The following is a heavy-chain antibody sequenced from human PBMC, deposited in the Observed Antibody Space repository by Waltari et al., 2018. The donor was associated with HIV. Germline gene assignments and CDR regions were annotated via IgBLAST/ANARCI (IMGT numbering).Heavy chain of an antibody. D-gene: IGHD2-21*02. CDR2: IYYSGGT. Sequence: QLQLQESGPGLVKPSETLSLTCTVSGGSISSSSYYWGWIRQPPGNGMEWIGSIYYSGGTYYNPSLRSRVTISVDTSNNQFSLKLSSVTAADTAVYYCARLMRRVVTLDYWGQGTLVTVSS. CDR3: ARLMRRVVTLDY. CDR1: GGSISSSSYY. J-gene: IGHJ4*02. V-gene: IGHV4-39*01.